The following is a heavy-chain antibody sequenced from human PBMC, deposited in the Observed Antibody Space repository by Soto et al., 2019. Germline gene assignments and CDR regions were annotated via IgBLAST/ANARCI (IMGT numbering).Heavy chain of an antibody. J-gene: IGHJ4*02. Sequence: SETLSLTCAVSDGSISSSSYYWGFIHQPPGKVLEWIGSIFYSGSTYYNPSLKSRVTISVDTSKNQFSLKLSSVTAADTAVYYCARDPQVGATTPGYWGQGTLVTVSS. CDR2: IFYSGST. V-gene: IGHV4-39*07. CDR1: DGSISSSSYY. D-gene: IGHD1-26*01. CDR3: ARDPQVGATTPGY.